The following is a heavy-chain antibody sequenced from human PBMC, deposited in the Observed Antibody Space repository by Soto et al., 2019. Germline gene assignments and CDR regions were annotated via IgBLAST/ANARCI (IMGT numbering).Heavy chain of an antibody. CDR1: GFAFSNYW. CDR3: ARGGTSMIVVGAFDD. D-gene: IGHD3-22*01. Sequence: EVQLVESGGGLVQPGGSLRLSCAASGFAFSNYWMSWVRQAPGKGLEWVATIKQDGSEKYYVDSVKGRFTISRDKAKNSLDLQMNRLRAEDAAVYHCARGGTSMIVVGAFDDWGQGTLVTVSS. J-gene: IGHJ4*02. CDR2: IKQDGSEK. V-gene: IGHV3-7*01.